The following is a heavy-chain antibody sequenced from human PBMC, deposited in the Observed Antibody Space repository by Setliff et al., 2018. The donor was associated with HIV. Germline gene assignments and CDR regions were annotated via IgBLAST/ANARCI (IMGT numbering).Heavy chain of an antibody. CDR2: INNYNGNT. D-gene: IGHD6-13*01. V-gene: IGHV1-18*01. CDR3: ARMKWGGSAAAGWDY. J-gene: IGHJ4*02. Sequence: RASVKVSCKASGYRFNTYGISWVRQAPGQGLEWMGWINNYNGNTNSAQKFRDRVSLSADTSSTTTYLELRNLTFDDTALYYCARMKWGGSAAAGWDYWGQGTQVTVSS. CDR1: GYRFNTYG.